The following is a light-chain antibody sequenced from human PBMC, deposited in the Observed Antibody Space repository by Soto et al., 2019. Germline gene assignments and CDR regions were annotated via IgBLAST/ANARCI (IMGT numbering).Light chain of an antibody. CDR3: QQYYSTPLT. Sequence: EIVLTQSPGTLSLSPGERATLSCRASQSVSSSYLAWYQQKPGQAPRLLIYGASTRATGIPARFSGSGSGTEFTLTISSLQAEDVAVYYCQQYYSTPLTFGGRTKAAIK. CDR1: QSVSSSY. V-gene: IGKV3-20*01. CDR2: GAS. J-gene: IGKJ4*01.